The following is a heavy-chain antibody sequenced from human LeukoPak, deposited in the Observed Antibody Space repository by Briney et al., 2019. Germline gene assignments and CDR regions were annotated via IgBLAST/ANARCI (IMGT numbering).Heavy chain of an antibody. CDR2: IHSGGAT. CDR1: GFPVSNNY. J-gene: IGHJ4*02. V-gene: IGHV3-53*01. Sequence: PGGSLRLSCAASGFPVSNNYMSWVRHAPGEGLEWFSVIHSGGATYYSDSLKGRFTISRDNSKNTLYLQMNTLSAEDTAVYYCARGRGYGAYDWNDYWGQGTLVTVSS. CDR3: ARGRGYGAYDWNDY. D-gene: IGHD5-12*01.